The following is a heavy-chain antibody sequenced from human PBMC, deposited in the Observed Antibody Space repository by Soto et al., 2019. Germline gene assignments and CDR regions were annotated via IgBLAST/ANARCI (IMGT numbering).Heavy chain of an antibody. V-gene: IGHV1-2*02. CDR3: ARDRVIATPPDAFDI. CDR1: GYTFTGYY. J-gene: IGHJ3*02. CDR2: INPNSGGT. Sequence: GASVKVSCKASGYTFTGYYMHWVRQAPGQGREWMGWINPNSGGTNYAQKFQGRVTMTRDTSISTAYMELSSLRSDDTAVYSCARDRVIATPPDAFDIWGQGMMVTVSS. D-gene: IGHD3-10*01.